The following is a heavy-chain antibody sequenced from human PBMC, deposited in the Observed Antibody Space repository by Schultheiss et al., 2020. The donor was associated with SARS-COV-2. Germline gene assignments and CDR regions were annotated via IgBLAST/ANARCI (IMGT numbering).Heavy chain of an antibody. Sequence: SETLSLTCAVSGGSISSGGYSWSWIRQPPGKGLEWIGYIYHSGSTYYNPSLKSRVTISVDTSKNQFSLQLSSVTAADTAMYFCASGPLLPGDYWGQGTLVTVSS. D-gene: IGHD2-15*01. CDR2: IYHSGST. V-gene: IGHV4-30-2*01. CDR3: ASGPLLPGDY. CDR1: GGSISSGGYS. J-gene: IGHJ4*02.